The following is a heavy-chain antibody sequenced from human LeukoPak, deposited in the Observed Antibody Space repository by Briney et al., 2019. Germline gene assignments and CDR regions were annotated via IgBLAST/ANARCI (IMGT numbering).Heavy chain of an antibody. CDR1: GFTFSSYS. J-gene: IGHJ4*02. D-gene: IGHD3-22*01. CDR2: ISSSSSYI. Sequence: GGSLRLSCAASGFTFSSYSMNWVRQAPGKGLEWVSSISSSSSYIYYAGSVKGRFTISRDNAKNSLYLQMNSLRAEDTAVYYCARGPGFTMIVWGQGTLVIVSS. CDR3: ARGPGFTMIV. V-gene: IGHV3-21*01.